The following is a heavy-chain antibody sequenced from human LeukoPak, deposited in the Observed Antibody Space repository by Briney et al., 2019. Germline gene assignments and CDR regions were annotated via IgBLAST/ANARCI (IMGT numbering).Heavy chain of an antibody. CDR3: VDYSPSSGCFDP. D-gene: IGHD4/OR15-4a*01. CDR1: GGSISSSTSY. Sequence: PSETLSLTCTVSGGSISSSTSYWSWIRQTPGKGLECIGSVNYGGSTHYNPSLKSGVTIPLHTSKSQFSLKLGAVIAADTDVYYCVDYSPSSGCFDPWGQGTLVTISS. V-gene: IGHV4-39*07. CDR2: VNYGGST. J-gene: IGHJ5*02.